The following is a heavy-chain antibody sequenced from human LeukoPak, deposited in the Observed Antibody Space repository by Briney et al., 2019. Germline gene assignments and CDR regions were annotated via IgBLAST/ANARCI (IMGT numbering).Heavy chain of an antibody. V-gene: IGHV4-39*07. Sequence: PSETLSLTCTVSGGSISSSNYYWGWIRQPPGKGLEWIGSIYYSGSTYYTPSLKSRVTISVDTSKNQFSLKLSSVTAADTAVYYCARDPYGHNWFDPWGQGTLVTVSS. J-gene: IGHJ5*02. CDR1: GGSISSSNYY. CDR2: IYYSGST. D-gene: IGHD2-8*01. CDR3: ARDPYGHNWFDP.